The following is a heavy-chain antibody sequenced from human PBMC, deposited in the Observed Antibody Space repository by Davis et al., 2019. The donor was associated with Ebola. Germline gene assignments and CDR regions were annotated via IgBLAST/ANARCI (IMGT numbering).Heavy chain of an antibody. CDR3: ARHAGGVRRGSVAGLGGYFDY. CDR1: GGSISSYY. CDR2: IYYSGST. Sequence: MPSETLSLTCTVPGGSISSYYWSWIRQPPGKGLEWIGYIYYSGSTNYNPSLKSRVTISVDTSKNQFSLKLSSVTAADTAVYYCARHAGGVRRGSVAGLGGYFDYWGQGTLVTVSS. V-gene: IGHV4-59*08. J-gene: IGHJ4*02. D-gene: IGHD6-19*01.